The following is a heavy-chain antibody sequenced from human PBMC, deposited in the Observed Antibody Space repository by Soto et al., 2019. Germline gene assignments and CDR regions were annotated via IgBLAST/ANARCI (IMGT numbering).Heavy chain of an antibody. CDR1: GGTFSSYA. D-gene: IGHD6-13*01. V-gene: IGHV1-69*01. Sequence: QVQLVQSGAEVKKPGSSVKVSCKASGGTFSSYAISWVRQAPGQGLEWMGGIIPIFGTAHYAQKFQGRVTITADESTSTAYMELSSLRYEDTAVYYCASTHDSSSWYSDYWGQGTLVTVSS. CDR2: IIPIFGTA. J-gene: IGHJ4*02. CDR3: ASTHDSSSWYSDY.